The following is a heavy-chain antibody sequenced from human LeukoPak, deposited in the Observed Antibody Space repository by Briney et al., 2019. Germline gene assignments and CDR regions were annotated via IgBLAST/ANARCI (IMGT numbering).Heavy chain of an antibody. J-gene: IGHJ6*03. CDR2: IYTSGST. Sequence: SETLSLTCTVSADSISSYYWSWIRQPAGKGLEWIGRIYTSGSTNYNPSLKSRVTMSVETSKNQFSLKLSSVTAADTAVYYCARDLSGHVGDPTDHHYYYYYMDVWGKGTTVTVSS. CDR3: ARDLSGHVGDPTDHHYYYYYMDV. CDR1: ADSISSYY. D-gene: IGHD3-10*02. V-gene: IGHV4-4*07.